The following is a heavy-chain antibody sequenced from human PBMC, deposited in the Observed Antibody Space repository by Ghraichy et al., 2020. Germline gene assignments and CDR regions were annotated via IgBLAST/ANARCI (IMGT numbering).Heavy chain of an antibody. J-gene: IGHJ4*02. D-gene: IGHD1-1*01. CDR2: ISYRGGET. Sequence: GGSLRLSCAGSGFTIRSYSMSWVRQAPGKGLEWVSAISYRGGETFYVDSVKGRFTISRDTSKNTLSLQMDSLRAEDTAVYFCAIVYKTDLDYWGQGTLVTVSS. V-gene: IGHV3-23*01. CDR1: GFTIRSYS. CDR3: AIVYKTDLDY.